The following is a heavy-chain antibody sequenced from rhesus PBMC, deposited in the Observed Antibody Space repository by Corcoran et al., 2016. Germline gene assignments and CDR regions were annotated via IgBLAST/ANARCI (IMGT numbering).Heavy chain of an antibody. V-gene: IGHV1-198*02. CDR3: ARSLPVLQFLDWLLSYGLDS. D-gene: IGHD3-3*01. CDR1: GFTFGSYA. Sequence: QVQLVQSGAEVKKPGASVKVSCKASGFTFGSYAINWVRQAPGQGLEWMGVIIPLVGITNYQEKFQGRVTITAETSTCTAYMELGSLRSEDTAVYYCARSLPVLQFLDWLLSYGLDSWGQGVVVTVSS. CDR2: IIPLVGIT. J-gene: IGHJ6*01.